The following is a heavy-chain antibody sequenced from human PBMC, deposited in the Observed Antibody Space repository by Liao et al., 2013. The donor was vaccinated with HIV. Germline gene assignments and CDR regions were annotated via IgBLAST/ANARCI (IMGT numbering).Heavy chain of an antibody. Sequence: QLQLQESGPGLVRPSETLSLTCSVSGVSSSRNKYYWGWVRQPPGEGLEWIGSMYYSGTTYYNPSLKSRVTISLDTSKRQLSLKVSSATVADTAMYYCARDETELGHVWGKGTTVTVSS. V-gene: IGHV4-39*07. CDR2: MYYSGTT. J-gene: IGHJ6*04. CDR3: ARDETELGHV. CDR1: GVSSSRNKYY. D-gene: IGHD7-27*01.